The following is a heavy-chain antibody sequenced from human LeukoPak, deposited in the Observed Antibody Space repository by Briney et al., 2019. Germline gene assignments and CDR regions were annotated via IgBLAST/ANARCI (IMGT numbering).Heavy chain of an antibody. Sequence: PSETLSLTCTVSGGSISTYYWSWIRQPPGKGLELIGYIYYSGRTNYNPSLNSRVSISADTSKNQFSLKLSSVTAADTAVYYCARVTAVAGFTNFDYWGQGTLVTVSS. CDR3: ARVTAVAGFTNFDY. V-gene: IGHV4-59*01. J-gene: IGHJ4*02. D-gene: IGHD6-19*01. CDR1: GGSISTYY. CDR2: IYYSGRT.